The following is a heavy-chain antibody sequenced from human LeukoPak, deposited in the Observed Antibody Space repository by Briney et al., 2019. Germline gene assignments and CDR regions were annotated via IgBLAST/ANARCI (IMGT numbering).Heavy chain of an antibody. J-gene: IGHJ4*02. Sequence: GGSLRLSRAASGFTFDDYAMHWVRQAPGKSLEWVSSISWNSGIIGYADSVKGRFTITRDNAKNSLYLQMNSLRAEDMAVYFCAKDGDAYSDYPDYWGQGTLVTVSS. CDR1: GFTFDDYA. V-gene: IGHV3-9*03. D-gene: IGHD5-12*01. CDR3: AKDGDAYSDYPDY. CDR2: ISWNSGII.